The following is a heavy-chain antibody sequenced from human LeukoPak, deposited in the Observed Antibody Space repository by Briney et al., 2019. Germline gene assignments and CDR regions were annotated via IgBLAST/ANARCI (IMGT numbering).Heavy chain of an antibody. CDR1: GFTFSSYW. D-gene: IGHD2-21*02. Sequence: GGSLRLSCAASGFTFSSYWMTWVRQAPGKGLEWVANIKQDGSEKYYVDPVKGRFTISRDNAKNSLFLQMNSLRAEDTAVYYCVEVKYGDSGEYFHHWGQGTPVIVSS. CDR2: IKQDGSEK. CDR3: VEVKYGDSGEYFHH. V-gene: IGHV3-7*01. J-gene: IGHJ1*01.